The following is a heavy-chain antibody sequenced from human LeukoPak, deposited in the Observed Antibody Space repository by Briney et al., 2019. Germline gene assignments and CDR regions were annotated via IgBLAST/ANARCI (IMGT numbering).Heavy chain of an antibody. V-gene: IGHV1-8*01. J-gene: IGHJ3*02. Sequence: ASVKVSCKASGYTFTSYDINWVRQATGQGLEWMGWMNPNSGNTGYAQKFQGRVTMTRNTSISTAYMELSSLRSEDTAVYYCARDGDYCSSTSCLNAFDIWGQGTMVTVSS. CDR1: GYTFTSYD. CDR2: MNPNSGNT. D-gene: IGHD2-2*01. CDR3: ARDGDYCSSTSCLNAFDI.